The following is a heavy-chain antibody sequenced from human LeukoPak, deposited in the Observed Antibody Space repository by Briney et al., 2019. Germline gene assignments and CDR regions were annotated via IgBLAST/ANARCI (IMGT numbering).Heavy chain of an antibody. Sequence: GGSLRLSCAASGFTFSSFWMSWVRQAPGKGLEWVANIKQGGSEEYYVDSVKGRFTISRDNAKNSLYLQMNSLRAEDTAVYYCARVDYYGSGSYVFDYWGQGTLVTVSS. J-gene: IGHJ4*02. V-gene: IGHV3-7*01. CDR2: IKQGGSEE. CDR1: GFTFSSFW. D-gene: IGHD3-10*01. CDR3: ARVDYYGSGSYVFDY.